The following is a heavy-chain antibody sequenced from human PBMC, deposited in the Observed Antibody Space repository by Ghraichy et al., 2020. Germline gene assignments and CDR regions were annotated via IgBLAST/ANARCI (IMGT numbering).Heavy chain of an antibody. Sequence: ESLNISCVGSEFTFSGYSMNWVRQSPGKGLEWVSYMTSSGRTKSYADSVKGRFTISRDNAQNSLYLEMNSLRDEDTAVYYCARGSKVVRFYYYDGMDVWGQGTTVTVSS. J-gene: IGHJ6*02. D-gene: IGHD4-23*01. CDR2: MTSSGRTK. V-gene: IGHV3-48*02. CDR3: ARGSKVVRFYYYDGMDV. CDR1: EFTFSGYS.